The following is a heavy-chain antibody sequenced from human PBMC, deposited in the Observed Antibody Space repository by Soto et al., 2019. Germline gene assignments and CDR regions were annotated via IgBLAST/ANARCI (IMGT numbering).Heavy chain of an antibody. CDR2: IYHSGST. V-gene: IGHV4-4*02. CDR3: ARGECNYDILTGYHSNWFDP. D-gene: IGHD3-9*01. Sequence: PSETLSLTCAVSGGSISSSNWWSWVRQPPGKGLEWIGEIYHSGSTNYNPSLKSRVTISVDKSKNQFSLKLSSVTAADTAVYYCARGECNYDILTGYHSNWFDPWGQGTLVTVSS. J-gene: IGHJ5*02. CDR1: GGSISSSNW.